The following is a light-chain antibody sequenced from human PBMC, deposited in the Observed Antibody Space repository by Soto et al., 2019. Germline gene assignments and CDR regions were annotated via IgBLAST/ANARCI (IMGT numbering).Light chain of an antibody. CDR2: GAS. CDR1: HSVDTSN. J-gene: IGKJ1*01. Sequence: EVELTQSPATLSLSPGQRATLSCRASHSVDTSNVAWYQQRPGQAPRVLIYGASNRAAGIPDMFSGSGSGTDFTLTISNLEPEDSAVYHCQQYGSSWWAVGHGTKVEIK. CDR3: QQYGSSWWA. V-gene: IGKV3-20*01.